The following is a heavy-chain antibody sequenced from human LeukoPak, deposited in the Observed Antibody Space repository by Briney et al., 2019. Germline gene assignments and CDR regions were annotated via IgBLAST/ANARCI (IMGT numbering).Heavy chain of an antibody. Sequence: ASVKVSCKVSGYTLTELSMHWVRQAPGKGLEWMGGFDPEDGETIYAQKFQGRVTMTEDTSTDTAYMELSSLRSEDTAMYYCATTDYSNYEAFDPWGQGTLVTVSS. CDR2: FDPEDGET. CDR3: ATTDYSNYEAFDP. J-gene: IGHJ5*02. V-gene: IGHV1-24*01. D-gene: IGHD4-11*01. CDR1: GYTLTELS.